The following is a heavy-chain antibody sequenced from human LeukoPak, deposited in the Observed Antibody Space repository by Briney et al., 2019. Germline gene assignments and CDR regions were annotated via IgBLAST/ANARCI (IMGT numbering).Heavy chain of an antibody. V-gene: IGHV4-59*01. CDR2: IYYSGTT. CDR1: GGSISSYY. CDR3: VRDKGDVTRASSERFDY. Sequence: SETLSLSCTVSGGSISSYYWSWIRQPPGKGLEWIGYIYYSGTTNYNPSLKSRVAISVDTSKNQFSLKLRSVTAADTAVYYCVRDKGDVTRASSERFDYWGQGPLVTVSS. D-gene: IGHD4-17*01. J-gene: IGHJ4*02.